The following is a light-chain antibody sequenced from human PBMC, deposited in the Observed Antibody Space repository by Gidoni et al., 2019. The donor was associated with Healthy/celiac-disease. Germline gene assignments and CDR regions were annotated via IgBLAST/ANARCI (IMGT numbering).Light chain of an antibody. CDR3: QQRSNWPPV. CDR1: QSVSSY. CDR2: DAS. J-gene: IGKJ3*01. V-gene: IGKV3-11*01. Sequence: EIVLTQSPATLSLSPGERATLSCRASQSVSSYLAWYQQKPGQAPRLLIYDASSRATGIPARFSGSGSGTDFTLTISSLEPDDFAVYYCQQRSNWPPVFGPGTKVDIK.